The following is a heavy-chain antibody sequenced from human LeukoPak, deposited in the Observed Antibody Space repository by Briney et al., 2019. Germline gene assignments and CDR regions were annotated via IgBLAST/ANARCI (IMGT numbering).Heavy chain of an antibody. J-gene: IGHJ5*02. Sequence: SETLSLTCTVSGGSISSGGYYWSWIRQHPGKGLEWIGYIYYSGSTYYNPSLKSRVTISVDTSKNQFSLKLSSVTAADTAVYYCARDYGIAARGNWFDHWGQGTLVTVSS. CDR2: IYYSGST. D-gene: IGHD6-13*01. CDR3: ARDYGIAARGNWFDH. V-gene: IGHV4-31*03. CDR1: GGSISSGGYY.